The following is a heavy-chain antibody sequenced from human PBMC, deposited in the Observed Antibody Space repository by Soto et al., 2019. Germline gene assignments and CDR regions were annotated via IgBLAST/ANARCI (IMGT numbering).Heavy chain of an antibody. CDR1: GFTFSDYY. J-gene: IGHJ6*02. CDR2: ISSSGSTI. CDR3: ARDPIAVAGSDAYYYGMDV. V-gene: IGHV3-11*01. D-gene: IGHD6-19*01. Sequence: GGSLRLSCAASGFTFSDYYMSWIRQAPGKGLEWVSYISSSGSTIYYADSVKGRFTISRDNAKNSLYLQMNSLRAEDTAVYYCARDPIAVAGSDAYYYGMDVWGQGTTVTVSS.